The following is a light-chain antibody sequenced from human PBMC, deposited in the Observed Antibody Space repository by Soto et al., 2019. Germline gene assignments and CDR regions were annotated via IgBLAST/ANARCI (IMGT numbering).Light chain of an antibody. J-gene: IGKJ2*02. CDR3: QQYGRSPCT. V-gene: IGKV3-20*01. CDR2: GAS. Sequence: EIVLTQSPGTLSLSPGERATLSCRASQSVSSSYLAWYRQKPGQAPSLLIYGASSMATGIPDRVSGSGSGTDFTLTISRLEPEDFAVYYCQQYGRSPCTFGQGTKLEIK. CDR1: QSVSSSY.